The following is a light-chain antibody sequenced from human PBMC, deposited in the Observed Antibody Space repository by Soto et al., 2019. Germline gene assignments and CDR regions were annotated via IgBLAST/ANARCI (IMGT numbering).Light chain of an antibody. CDR1: QSINTN. CDR3: QQYYDWPIT. CDR2: GAS. V-gene: IGKV3-15*01. Sequence: EIVLMQSPATLSVSPGETVTLSCRPSQSINTNLAWYQQKPGQAPRLLMYGASTRATGLPDRFSGSGSGTEFTLTISSLQSEDFAIYYCQQYYDWPITFGQGTRLEIK. J-gene: IGKJ5*01.